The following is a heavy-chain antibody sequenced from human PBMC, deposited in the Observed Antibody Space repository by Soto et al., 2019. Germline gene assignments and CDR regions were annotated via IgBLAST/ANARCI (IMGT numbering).Heavy chain of an antibody. J-gene: IGHJ4*02. CDR1: GYSFISYW. Sequence: PGESLKISCKGFGYSFISYWIGWVRQMPGKGLEWMGIIHPAYSDIRYSPSFEGLVTISADTSISTAYLQWSSLKASDTAMYYCARHTNGYNSLDYWGQGTPVTVSS. CDR3: ARHTNGYNSLDY. CDR2: IHPAYSDI. V-gene: IGHV5-51*01. D-gene: IGHD1-1*01.